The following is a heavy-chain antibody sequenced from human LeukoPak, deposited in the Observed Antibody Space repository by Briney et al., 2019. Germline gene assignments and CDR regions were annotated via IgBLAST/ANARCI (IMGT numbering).Heavy chain of an antibody. D-gene: IGHD1-26*01. Sequence: GGSLRLSRAASGFIFSTYSMNWVRQAPGKGLEWVSYISSSGTTIYYPDSVKGRFTISRDNAKYSLYLQMNSLRVEDTAVYYCARGGLGSWTFDSWGQGTLVTVSS. J-gene: IGHJ4*02. CDR1: GFIFSTYS. CDR2: ISSSGTTI. V-gene: IGHV3-48*04. CDR3: ARGGLGSWTFDS.